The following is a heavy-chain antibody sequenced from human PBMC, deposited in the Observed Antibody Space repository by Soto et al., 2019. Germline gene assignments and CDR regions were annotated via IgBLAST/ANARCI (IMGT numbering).Heavy chain of an antibody. CDR2: IKQDGSEK. D-gene: IGHD3-3*01. V-gene: IGHV3-7*01. CDR3: ARDQHPDFWSGYSYYYYMDV. Sequence: GGSLRLSCAASGFTFSSAWINWVRQAPGKGLEWVANIKQDGSEKYYVDSVKGRFTISRDNAKNSLYLQMNSLRAEDTAVYYCARDQHPDFWSGYSYYYYMDVWGKGTTVTVSS. CDR1: GFTFSSAW. J-gene: IGHJ6*03.